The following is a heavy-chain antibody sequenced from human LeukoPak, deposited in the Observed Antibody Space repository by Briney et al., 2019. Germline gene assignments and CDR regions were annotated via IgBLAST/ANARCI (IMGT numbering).Heavy chain of an antibody. CDR1: GYSISSGYY. D-gene: IGHD2-2*01. CDR2: IYHSGKS. CDR3: ASLNIVVVPAASFDY. Sequence: SETLSLTCSVSGYSISSGYYWDWIRQPPGKGLEWIASIYHSGKSYYNPSLESRVTISVDTSKNQISLKLRSVTAADTAVYYCASLNIVVVPAASFDYWGQGTLVTVSS. V-gene: IGHV4-38-2*02. J-gene: IGHJ4*02.